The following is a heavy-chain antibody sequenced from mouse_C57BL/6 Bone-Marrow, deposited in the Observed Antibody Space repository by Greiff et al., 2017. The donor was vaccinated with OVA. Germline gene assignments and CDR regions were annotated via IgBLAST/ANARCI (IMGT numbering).Heavy chain of an antibody. CDR1: GFTFTDHY. V-gene: IGHV14-4*01. J-gene: IGHJ2*01. CDR3: TLGFDY. D-gene: IGHD4-1*01. Sequence: VQLQQSGAELVRPGASVTLSCTASGFTFTDHYMHWVKQRPEQGLEWIGWIDPENGDTEYASKFLGKATITADTSSNTAYLQLSGLTSEDTAVYYCTLGFDYWGQGTTLTVSS. CDR2: IDPENGDT.